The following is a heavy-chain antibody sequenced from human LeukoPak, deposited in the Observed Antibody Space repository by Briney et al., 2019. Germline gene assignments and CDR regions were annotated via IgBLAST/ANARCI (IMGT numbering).Heavy chain of an antibody. J-gene: IGHJ6*03. CDR3: ARGNMWDYRRYYYYMDV. V-gene: IGHV4-34*01. Sequence: SEALSLTCAVYGASFSGYYWSWIRQPPGKGLEWIGEINHSGSTNYNPSLKSRVTISVDTSKNQFSLKLNSVTAADTAIYYCARGNMWDYRRYYYYMDVWGKGTTVTVSS. CDR1: GASFSGYY. CDR2: INHSGST. D-gene: IGHD4-11*01.